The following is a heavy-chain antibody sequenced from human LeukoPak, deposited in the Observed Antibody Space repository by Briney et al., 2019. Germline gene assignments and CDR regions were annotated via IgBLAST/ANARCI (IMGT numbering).Heavy chain of an antibody. CDR1: GFTFSRHW. Sequence: GGSLRLSCTASGFTFSRHWMTWVRQAPGKGLEWVANIKEDGSEQYYVDSIKGRFTISRDNAKNSLYLQMSSLRAEDTAIYYCVRETVSVITDFDYWGQGTLVTVSS. V-gene: IGHV3-7*01. D-gene: IGHD3-16*02. CDR2: IKEDGSEQ. CDR3: VRETVSVITDFDY. J-gene: IGHJ4*02.